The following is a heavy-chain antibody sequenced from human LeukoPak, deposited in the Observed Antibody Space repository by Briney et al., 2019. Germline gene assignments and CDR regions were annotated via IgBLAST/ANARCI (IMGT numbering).Heavy chain of an antibody. V-gene: IGHV3-43D*03. CDR1: GFTFDDYA. CDR2: ISWDGGST. J-gene: IGHJ6*03. D-gene: IGHD1-26*01. Sequence: GGSLRLSCAASGFTFDDYAMHWVRQAPGKGLEWVSLISWDGGSTYYADSVKGRFTISRDNSKNSLYLQMNSLRAEDTALYYCAKEGAGGSSNYYYYYYMDVWGKGTTVTVSS. CDR3: AKEGAGGSSNYYYYYYMDV.